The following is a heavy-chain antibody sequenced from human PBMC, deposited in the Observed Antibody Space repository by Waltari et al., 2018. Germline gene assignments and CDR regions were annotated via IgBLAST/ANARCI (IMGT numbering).Heavy chain of an antibody. CDR3: AKDTSAAGVGYFDY. J-gene: IGHJ4*02. CDR2: VRYDGSDK. D-gene: IGHD6-13*01. V-gene: IGHV3-30*02. CDR1: GVTVSRWG. Sequence: GQLVESGGGGVQPGGSRRRSCVVSGVTVSRWGVHWVRQAPGKGLEWVAFVRYDGSDKFYGDSMKDRFTISRDNSKNTLYLQRNSLRAEDTAVYYCAKDTSAAGVGYFDYWGQGTLVTVSS.